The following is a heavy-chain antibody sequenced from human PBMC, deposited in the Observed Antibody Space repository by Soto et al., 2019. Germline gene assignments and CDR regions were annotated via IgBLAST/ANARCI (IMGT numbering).Heavy chain of an antibody. V-gene: IGHV3-23*01. J-gene: IGHJ4*02. CDR1: GFTFSSYA. CDR3: AKRLNTYYFDY. CDR2: ISGSGRST. Sequence: PGGSLRLSCAASGFTFSSYAMSWVRQAPGKGLEWVSAISGSGRSTFHADSVKGRFTISRDNSQNTLYLQMNSLRAEDTAVYYCAKRLNTYYFDYWGQGTLVTVSS. D-gene: IGHD2-21*02.